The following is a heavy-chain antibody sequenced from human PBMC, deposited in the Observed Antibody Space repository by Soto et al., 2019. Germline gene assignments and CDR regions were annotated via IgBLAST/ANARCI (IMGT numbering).Heavy chain of an antibody. V-gene: IGHV1-2*04. D-gene: IGHD5-18*01. CDR2: INPNSGGT. Sequence: ASVKVCCKASGYTYTGYYMQWVRQAPGQGLEWMGWINPNSGGTNYAQKFQGWVTMTRDTSISTAYMELSRLRSDDTAVYYCARETTAMDLDYWGQGTLVTVSS. CDR3: ARETTAMDLDY. CDR1: GYTYTGYY. J-gene: IGHJ4*02.